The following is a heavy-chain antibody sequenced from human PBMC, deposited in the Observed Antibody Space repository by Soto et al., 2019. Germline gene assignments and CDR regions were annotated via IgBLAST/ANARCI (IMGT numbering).Heavy chain of an antibody. V-gene: IGHV4-31*03. J-gene: IGHJ6*03. Sequence: SETLSLTCTVSGGSISSGGYYWSWIRQHPGKGLEWIVYIYYSGSTYYNPSLKSRVTISVDTSKNQFSMKLSSVTAADTAVYFCARAVVVVAATRYYYYYMDVWGKGTTVTVSS. CDR1: GGSISSGGYY. CDR2: IYYSGST. D-gene: IGHD2-15*01. CDR3: ARAVVVVAATRYYYYYMDV.